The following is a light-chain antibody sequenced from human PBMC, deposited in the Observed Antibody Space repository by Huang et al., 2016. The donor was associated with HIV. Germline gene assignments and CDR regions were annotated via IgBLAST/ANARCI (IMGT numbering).Light chain of an antibody. CDR2: GAS. V-gene: IGKV3-15*01. J-gene: IGKJ2*01. Sequence: EIVMTQSPATLSVSPGEGATLSCRTSQSVGTHLAWYQHKPGQAPRLLIHGASTRATGVPARCSGSGSGTEFTLTISTLQSEDFAVYYCQQYNSWPPNTFGQGTNLEI. CDR1: QSVGTH. CDR3: QQYNSWPPNT.